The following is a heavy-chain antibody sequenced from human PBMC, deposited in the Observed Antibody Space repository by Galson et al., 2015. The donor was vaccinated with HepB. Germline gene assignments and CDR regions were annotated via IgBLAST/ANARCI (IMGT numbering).Heavy chain of an antibody. J-gene: IGHJ3*02. V-gene: IGHV3-7*01. D-gene: IGHD5-18*01. Sequence: SLRLSCAASGFTFRSYWMSWVRQAPGKGLEWVANIKQDGSEKYCVDSVKGRFTISRDNAKNSLYLQMNSLRAEDTAVYYCARDGPNGGYSYGQLRPDAFDIWGQGTLVTVSS. CDR3: ARDGPNGGYSYGQLRPDAFDI. CDR1: GFTFRSYW. CDR2: IKQDGSEK.